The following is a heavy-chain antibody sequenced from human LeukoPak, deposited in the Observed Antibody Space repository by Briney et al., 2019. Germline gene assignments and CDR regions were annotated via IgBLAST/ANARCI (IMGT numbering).Heavy chain of an antibody. Sequence: GGSLRLSCAASGFTFSSYAMGWVRQAPGKGLEWVSAISGSGGSTYYADSVKGRFTISRDNSKNTLLLQMNSLRAEDTALYYCARGKTSDDIIEDAFDIWGQGTMVAVSS. D-gene: IGHD3-9*01. CDR2: ISGSGGST. CDR3: ARGKTSDDIIEDAFDI. J-gene: IGHJ3*02. V-gene: IGHV3-23*01. CDR1: GFTFSSYA.